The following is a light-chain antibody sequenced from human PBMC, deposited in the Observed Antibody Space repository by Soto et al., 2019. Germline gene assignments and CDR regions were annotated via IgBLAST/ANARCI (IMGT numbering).Light chain of an antibody. CDR1: QAISSW. J-gene: IGKJ1*01. Sequence: DIQMTQSPSTLSGSVGGRVTITCRASQAISSWLAWYQQKPGKAPKLLIYKASTLKSGVPSRFGGSGSGTEFTLTISSLQAEDVAVYYCQQYYSTPWTFGQGTKVDIK. CDR2: KAS. V-gene: IGKV1-5*03. CDR3: QQYYSTPWT.